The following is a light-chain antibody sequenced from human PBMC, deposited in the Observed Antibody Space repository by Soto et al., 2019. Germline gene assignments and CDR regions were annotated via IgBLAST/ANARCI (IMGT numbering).Light chain of an antibody. CDR1: QSINTW. Sequence: DIQMTQSPSTLSASVGDRVTITCRASQSINTWLAWYQQKPGKAPKLLIYDASSLQSGVPSRFSGTGSGTEFILTISSLQPDDFAVYYCQQYGSSLWTFGQGTKVEIK. V-gene: IGKV1-5*01. CDR2: DAS. J-gene: IGKJ1*01. CDR3: QQYGSSLWT.